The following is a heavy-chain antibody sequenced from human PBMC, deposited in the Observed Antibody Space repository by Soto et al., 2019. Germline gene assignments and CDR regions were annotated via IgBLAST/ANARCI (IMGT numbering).Heavy chain of an antibody. CDR3: ARISYNWNYYYYGMDV. CDR1: GGTFSSYA. D-gene: IGHD1-1*01. J-gene: IGHJ6*02. V-gene: IGHV1-69*13. CDR2: IIPIFGTA. Sequence: GASVKVSCKASGGTFSSYAISWVRQAPGQGLEWMGGIIPIFGTANYAQKFQGRVTITADESTSTAYMELSSLRSEDTAVYYCARISYNWNYYYYGMDVWGQGTTVTVS.